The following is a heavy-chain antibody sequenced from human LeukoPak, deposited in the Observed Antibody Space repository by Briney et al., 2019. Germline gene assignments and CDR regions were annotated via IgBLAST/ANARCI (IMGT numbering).Heavy chain of an antibody. CDR3: ARHYDGRESGSYYEDY. J-gene: IGHJ4*02. Sequence: SETLSLTCTVSGGSISSHYWSWIRQPPGKGLEWIGYNNYVGSADYSPSLKSRVTISVDTSKNQFSLKLSSVTAADTAVYYCARHYDGRESGSYYEDYWGQGTLVIVSS. CDR1: GGSISSHY. CDR2: NNYVGSA. V-gene: IGHV4-59*08. D-gene: IGHD1-26*01.